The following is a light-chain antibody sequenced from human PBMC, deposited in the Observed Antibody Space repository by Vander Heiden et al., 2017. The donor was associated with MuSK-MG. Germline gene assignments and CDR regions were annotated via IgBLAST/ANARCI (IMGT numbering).Light chain of an antibody. V-gene: IGKV3-20*01. CDR3: QQYGSSPPLT. Sequence: ELVLPQSPVTLSLSPRERATLSCMPSQSVSSNFLAWYHQKPGQAPRLLIYGTASRATGIPDRLSGSGSGTDFTLTISRLEPEDFAVYYCQQYGSSPPLTFGGGTRVEIK. CDR2: GTA. J-gene: IGKJ4*01. CDR1: QSVSSNF.